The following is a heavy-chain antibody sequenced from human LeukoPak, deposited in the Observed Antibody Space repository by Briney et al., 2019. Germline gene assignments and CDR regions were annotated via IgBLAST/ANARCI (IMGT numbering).Heavy chain of an antibody. CDR1: GGTFSSYA. V-gene: IGHV1-69*05. J-gene: IGHJ4*02. CDR2: IIPIFGTA. CDR3: ASGHSSSFDSDY. Sequence: SVKVSCKASGGTFSSYAISWVRQAPGQGLEWMGRIIPIFGTANYAQKFQGRVTITTDESTSTAYMELSSLRSEDTAVYYCASGHSSSFDSDYWGQGTLVTVSS. D-gene: IGHD6-6*01.